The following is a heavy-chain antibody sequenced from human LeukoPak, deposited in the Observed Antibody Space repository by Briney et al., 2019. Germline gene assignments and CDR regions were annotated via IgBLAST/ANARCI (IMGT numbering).Heavy chain of an antibody. D-gene: IGHD6-19*01. V-gene: IGHV3-23*01. CDR2: ISSNGDST. Sequence: PGGTLRLSRAASGFTFSTYGMSWVRQAPGKGLEWVSRISSNGDSTNYADSVKGRFTISRDNSKNTLYLQMNSLRAEDTAVYYCAKVGIEQWLTQGQFFDYWGQGTLVTVPS. CDR1: GFTFSTYG. J-gene: IGHJ4*02. CDR3: AKVGIEQWLTQGQFFDY.